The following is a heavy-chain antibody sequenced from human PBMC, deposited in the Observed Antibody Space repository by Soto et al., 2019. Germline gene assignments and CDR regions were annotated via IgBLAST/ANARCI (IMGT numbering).Heavy chain of an antibody. V-gene: IGHV3-21*01. D-gene: IGHD4-17*01. J-gene: IGHJ6*03. CDR1: GFTFSSYN. CDR3: AGGGIMYGDYRSMDV. CDR2: LSSSSSYI. Sequence: EVQLVESGGGLVKPGGSLRLSCAASGFTFSSYNMNWVRQAPGKGLEWVSSLSSSSSYIYYADSVKGRFTISRDNAKNSLYLQINSLRAEDTAVYYCAGGGIMYGDYRSMDVWGKGTTVTVSS.